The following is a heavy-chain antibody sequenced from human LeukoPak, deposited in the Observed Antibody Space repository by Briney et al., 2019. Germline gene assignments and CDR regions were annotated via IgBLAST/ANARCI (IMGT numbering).Heavy chain of an antibody. J-gene: IGHJ4*02. Sequence: SETLSLTCTVSGGSISSYYWSWIRQPPGKGLEWIGYIYYSGSTNYNPSLKSRVTISVDTSKNQFSLKLSSVTAADTAVYYCARQGNTTSLFDCWGQGTLVTVSS. CDR2: IYYSGST. CDR1: GGSISSYY. D-gene: IGHD1-14*01. CDR3: ARQGNTTSLFDC. V-gene: IGHV4-59*08.